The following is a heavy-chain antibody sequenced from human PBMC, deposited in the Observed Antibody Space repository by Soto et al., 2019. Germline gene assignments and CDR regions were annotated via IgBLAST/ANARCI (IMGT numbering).Heavy chain of an antibody. CDR2: ISYDGSNK. V-gene: IGHV3-30*18. D-gene: IGHD3-10*01. J-gene: IGHJ4*02. CDR1: GFTFSSYG. CDR3: AKDRMGVGVRGYFDY. Sequence: QVQLVESGGGVVQPGKSLRLSCAGSGFTFSSYGMDWVRQAPGKGLEWVAVISYDGSNKYYADSVKGRFTISRDNSKNTPYLQRSSLVADDTAVYFSAKDRMGVGVRGYFDYWGQGTLVTVSS.